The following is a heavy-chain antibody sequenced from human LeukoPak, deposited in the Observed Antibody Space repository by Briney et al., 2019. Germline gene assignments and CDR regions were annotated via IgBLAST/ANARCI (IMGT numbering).Heavy chain of an antibody. J-gene: IGHJ5*02. V-gene: IGHV1-2*02. CDR2: INPNSGGT. Sequence: ASVKVSCKASGYTFTGYYMHWVRQAPGQGLEWMGWINPNSGGTNYAQKFQGRVTMTRDTSISTAYMELSRLRSDDTAVYYCARDLGLRYPLNWFDPWGQGTLVTVSS. CDR3: ARDLGLRYPLNWFDP. D-gene: IGHD3-9*01. CDR1: GYTFTGYY.